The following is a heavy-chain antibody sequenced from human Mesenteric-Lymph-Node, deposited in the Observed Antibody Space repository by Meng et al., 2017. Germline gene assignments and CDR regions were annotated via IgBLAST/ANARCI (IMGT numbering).Heavy chain of an antibody. V-gene: IGHV6-1*01. D-gene: IGHD6-19*01. CDR3: ARSGSSGWIDY. CDR2: TYYRSKWYN. CDR1: GDSVSSNSAG. J-gene: IGHJ4*02. Sequence: QVQLQQYGPGLEKPSQTLSLTCTSSGDSVSSNSAGWNWIRQSPARGLEWLGRTYYRSKWYNGYAVSVKSRITINPDTSKNQFSLQLNSVTPEDTAMYYCARSGSSGWIDYWGQGTLVTVPS.